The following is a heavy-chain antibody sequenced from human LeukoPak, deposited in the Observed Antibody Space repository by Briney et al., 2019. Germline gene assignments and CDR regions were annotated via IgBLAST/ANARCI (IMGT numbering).Heavy chain of an antibody. CDR2: LSASDGNT. D-gene: IGHD1-14*01. V-gene: IGHV1-18*01. Sequence: ASVKLSCKASGYTFTSYGISWVRQAPGRGLEWMGWLSASDGNTNYAQKFQGRVTMTTDTSTSTVYMELRSLRSDDTAVYYCAKTRNHAFDIWGQGTMVTVSS. CDR1: GYTFTSYG. CDR3: AKTRNHAFDI. J-gene: IGHJ3*02.